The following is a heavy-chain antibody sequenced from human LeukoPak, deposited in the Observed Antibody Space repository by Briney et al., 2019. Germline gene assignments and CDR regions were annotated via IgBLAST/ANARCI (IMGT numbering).Heavy chain of an antibody. CDR1: GGSFSGYY. CDR2: INHSGST. Sequence: SETLSLTCAVYGGSFSGYYWSWIRQPPGKGLEWIGEINHSGSTNYNPSLKSRVTISVDTSKNQFSLKLSSVTAADTAVYYCARSQPGYSSGWYKAPGYGFDYWGKGTLVTVSS. J-gene: IGHJ4*02. CDR3: ARSQPGYSSGWYKAPGYGFDY. V-gene: IGHV4-34*01. D-gene: IGHD6-19*01.